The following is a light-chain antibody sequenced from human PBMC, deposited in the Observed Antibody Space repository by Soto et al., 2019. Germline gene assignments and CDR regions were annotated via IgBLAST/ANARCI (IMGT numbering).Light chain of an antibody. CDR2: DVT. CDR3: CSYAGRQRL. V-gene: IGLV2-11*01. Sequence: QSALTQPRSVSGSPGQSVTISCTGTSSDVGGYNYVSWYQQHPGKAPKLIIYDVTKRPAGVPDRFSGSKSGNTASLTISGLHSDDEADYYCCSYAGRQRLFGGGTKVTVL. CDR1: SSDVGGYNY. J-gene: IGLJ3*02.